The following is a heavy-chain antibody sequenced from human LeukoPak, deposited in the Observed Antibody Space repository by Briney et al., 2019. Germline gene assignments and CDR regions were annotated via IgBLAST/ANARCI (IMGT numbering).Heavy chain of an antibody. V-gene: IGHV3-66*01. Sequence: GGSLRLSCAASGFIVSSTYLNWVRQAPGKGLEWVSFINAVGSTYYADSVKGRFTISRDNSKNTVDLRMNSLRADDTAVYYCARGEGASISRRYFDYWGQGALVIVSS. CDR3: ARGEGASISRRYFDY. J-gene: IGHJ4*02. CDR2: INAVGST. D-gene: IGHD2-2*01. CDR1: GFIVSSTY.